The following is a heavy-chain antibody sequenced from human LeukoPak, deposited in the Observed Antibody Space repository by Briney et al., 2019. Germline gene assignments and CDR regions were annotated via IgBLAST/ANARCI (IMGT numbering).Heavy chain of an antibody. Sequence: ASVKVSCKASGYTFTSYGISWVRQAPGQGLEWMGGIIPIFGTANYAQKFQGRVTITADKSTSTAYMELSSLRSEDTAVYYCATDHPMYGSGIHYWGQGTLVTVSS. CDR2: IIPIFGTA. D-gene: IGHD3-10*01. CDR3: ATDHPMYGSGIHY. CDR1: GYTFTSYG. V-gene: IGHV1-69*06. J-gene: IGHJ4*02.